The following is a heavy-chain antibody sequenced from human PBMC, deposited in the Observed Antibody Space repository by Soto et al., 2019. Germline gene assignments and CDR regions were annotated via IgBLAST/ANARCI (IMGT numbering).Heavy chain of an antibody. D-gene: IGHD1-1*01. CDR3: ARGRYGDY. CDR1: GYAFTTYG. Sequence: QVPLVQSGAEVKKPGASVKVSCKGSGYAFTTYGITWVRQAPGQGLEWMGWISAHNGNTNYAQKLQGRGTVTRDTSTSTAYMELGGLRSEGTGVYYGARGRYGDYWGQRARVTVPS. CDR2: ISAHNGNT. J-gene: IGHJ4*02. V-gene: IGHV1-18*01.